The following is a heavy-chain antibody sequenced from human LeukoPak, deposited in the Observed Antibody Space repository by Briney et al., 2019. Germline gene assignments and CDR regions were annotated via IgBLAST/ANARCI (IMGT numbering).Heavy chain of an antibody. V-gene: IGHV3-23*01. CDR2: ISPSDGNT. CDR3: AKDSSVPYGIAE. D-gene: IGHD6-13*01. J-gene: IGHJ4*02. CDR1: GFTFSKYA. Sequence: GGSLRLSCAASGFTFSKYATSWVRQAPGKGLEWVSAISPSDGNTFYADSVKGRFTISRDNSKNMLSLQMNSLRAEDTALYYCAKDSSVPYGIAEWGQGTLVTVSS.